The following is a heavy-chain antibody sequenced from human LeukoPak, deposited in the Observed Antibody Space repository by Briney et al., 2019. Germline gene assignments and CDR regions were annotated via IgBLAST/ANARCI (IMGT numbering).Heavy chain of an antibody. V-gene: IGHV3-23*01. Sequence: PGGSLRLSCAASGFTFSSYSMSWVRQAPGKGLEWVSAISGSGGSTYYADSVKGRFTISRDNSKNTLYLQMNNLRAEDTAVYYRAKNWFGESYDAFDIWGQGTMVTVSS. J-gene: IGHJ3*02. D-gene: IGHD3-10*01. CDR2: ISGSGGST. CDR3: AKNWFGESYDAFDI. CDR1: GFTFSSYS.